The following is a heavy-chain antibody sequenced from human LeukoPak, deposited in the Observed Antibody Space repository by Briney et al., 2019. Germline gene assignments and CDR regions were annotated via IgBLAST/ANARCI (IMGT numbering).Heavy chain of an antibody. D-gene: IGHD4-11*01. CDR2: ISYDGSNK. CDR3: ARLLGNDYSNSVDY. Sequence: PGGSLRLSCAASGFTFSSHAMHWVRQAPGKGLEWVAVISYDGSNKYYADSVKGRSTISRDNSKNTLYLQMNSLRAEDTAVYYCARLLGNDYSNSVDYWGQGTLVTVSS. J-gene: IGHJ4*02. CDR1: GFTFSSHA. V-gene: IGHV3-30-3*01.